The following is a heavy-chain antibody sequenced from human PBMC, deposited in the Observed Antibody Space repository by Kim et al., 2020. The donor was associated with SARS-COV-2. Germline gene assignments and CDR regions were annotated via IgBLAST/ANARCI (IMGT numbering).Heavy chain of an antibody. CDR2: INHSGST. J-gene: IGHJ4*01. CDR1: GGSFSGYY. V-gene: IGHV4-34*01. CDR3: ARGGYSSSWYGAKAFFDY. Sequence: SETLSLTCAVYGGSFSGYYWSWIRQPPGKGLEWIGEINHSGSTNYNPSLKSRVTILVDTSKNQFSLKLSSVTAADTAAYYCARGGYSSSWYGAKAFFDY. D-gene: IGHD6-13*01.